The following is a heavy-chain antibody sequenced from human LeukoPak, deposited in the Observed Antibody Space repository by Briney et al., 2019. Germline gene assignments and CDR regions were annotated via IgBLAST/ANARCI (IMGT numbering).Heavy chain of an antibody. CDR1: GFTFSSYA. J-gene: IGHJ4*02. Sequence: GGSLRLSCAASGFTFSSYAMSWVRQAPGKGLEWVSGISGSVVSTYYADSVKGRFTISRDNSKNTLYLQMNSLRAEDTAVYYCAKRSGYCSGGSCYSSPGYCFDYWGQGTLVTVSS. CDR2: ISGSVVST. CDR3: AKRSGYCSGGSCYSSPGYCFDY. D-gene: IGHD2-15*01. V-gene: IGHV3-23*01.